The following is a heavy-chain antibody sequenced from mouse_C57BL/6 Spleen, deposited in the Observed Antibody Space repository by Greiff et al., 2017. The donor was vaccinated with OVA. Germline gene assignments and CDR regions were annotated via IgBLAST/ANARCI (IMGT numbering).Heavy chain of an antibody. D-gene: IGHD1-1*01. CDR3: ARRTTVVLYYFDY. V-gene: IGHV1-19*01. CDR2: INPYNGGT. Sequence: EVQLQQSGPVLVKPGASVKMSCKASGYTFTDYYMNWVKQSHGKSLEWIGVINPYNGGTSYNQKFKGKATLTVDKSSSTAYMELNSLTSEDSAVYYCARRTTVVLYYFDYWGQGTTLTVSS. J-gene: IGHJ2*01. CDR1: GYTFTDYY.